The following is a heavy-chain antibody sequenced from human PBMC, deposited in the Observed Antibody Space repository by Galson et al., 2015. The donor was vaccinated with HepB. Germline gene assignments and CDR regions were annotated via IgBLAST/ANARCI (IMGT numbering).Heavy chain of an antibody. J-gene: IGHJ5*02. V-gene: IGHV1-69*13. Sequence: SVKVSCKASGGTFNNYGITWVRQAPGQGLEWMGGIIPIFGTSNYAQKFQGRVTVTADESTSTAYMELSSLRSEDTAVYYCAREGDGRVRGVPWGQGTLVTVSS. D-gene: IGHD3-10*01. CDR3: AREGDGRVRGVP. CDR2: IIPIFGTS. CDR1: GGTFNNYG.